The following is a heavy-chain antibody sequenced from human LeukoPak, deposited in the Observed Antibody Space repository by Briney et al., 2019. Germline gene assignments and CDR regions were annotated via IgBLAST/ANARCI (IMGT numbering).Heavy chain of an antibody. J-gene: IGHJ4*02. CDR1: GYTFTSYG. Sequence: ASVKVSCKASGYTFTSYGISWVRQAPGQGLECMGWISAYNGNTNYAQKLQGRVTMTTDTSTSTAYMELRSLRSDDTAVYYCAKTVYSGSYGNYWGQGTLATVSS. CDR2: ISAYNGNT. D-gene: IGHD1-26*01. CDR3: AKTVYSGSYGNY. V-gene: IGHV1-18*01.